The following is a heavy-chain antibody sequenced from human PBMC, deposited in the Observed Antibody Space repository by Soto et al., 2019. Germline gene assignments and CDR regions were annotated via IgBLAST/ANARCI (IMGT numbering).Heavy chain of an antibody. V-gene: IGHV4-34*02. D-gene: IGHD5-12*01. Sequence: QVQLRQWGAGLLKPSETLSLRCAVYGGSLSDYSWSWIRQSPEKGLEWIGEINHGGNTKYNPSLKSRVTISVDTSKNQVSLILTSATAADTAVDRCARGGGNSGYFFHYWGRGTLVTVSS. CDR1: GGSLSDYS. CDR3: ARGGGNSGYFFHY. CDR2: INHGGNT. J-gene: IGHJ4*02.